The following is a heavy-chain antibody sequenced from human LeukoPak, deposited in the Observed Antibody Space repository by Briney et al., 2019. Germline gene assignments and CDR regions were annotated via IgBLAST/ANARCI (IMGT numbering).Heavy chain of an antibody. CDR3: AGIMKIVVAGNKSSGY. D-gene: IGHD6-19*01. CDR2: IYYSGST. CDR1: GGSISSGDYY. Sequence: PSETLSLTCTVSGGSISSGDYYWSWIRQPPGKGLEWIGYIYYSGSTYYNPSLKSRVTISVDTSKNQFSLKLSSVTAADTAVYYCAGIMKIVVAGNKSSGYWGQGTLVTVSS. J-gene: IGHJ4*02. V-gene: IGHV4-30-4*08.